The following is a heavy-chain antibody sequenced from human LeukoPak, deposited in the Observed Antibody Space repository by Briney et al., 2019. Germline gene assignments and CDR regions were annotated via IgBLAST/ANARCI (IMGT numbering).Heavy chain of an antibody. J-gene: IGHJ4*02. Sequence: QPGRSLRLSCAASGFTFSSYGMHWVHQAPGKGLEWVAVISYDGSNKYYADSVKGRFTISRDNSKNTLYLQMNSLRAEDTAVYYCAKVVQMVRGVTPFDYWGQGTLVTVSS. CDR2: ISYDGSNK. D-gene: IGHD3-10*01. CDR3: AKVVQMVRGVTPFDY. CDR1: GFTFSSYG. V-gene: IGHV3-30*18.